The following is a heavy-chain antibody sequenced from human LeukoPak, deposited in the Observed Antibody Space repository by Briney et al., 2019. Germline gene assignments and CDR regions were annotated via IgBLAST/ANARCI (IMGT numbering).Heavy chain of an antibody. CDR2: INPNSGGT. J-gene: IGHJ5*02. D-gene: IGHD3-10*01. CDR1: GYAFTDSY. CDR3: AREIDYGSDPVAWFDP. Sequence: ASVKVSCKVSGYAFTDSYLHWVRQAPGQGLEGMGRINPNSGGTTYAQMFQGRVTMTRDTSISTAYMELHRLRSDDTAMYYWAREIDYGSDPVAWFDPWGQGTLVTVSS. V-gene: IGHV1-2*06.